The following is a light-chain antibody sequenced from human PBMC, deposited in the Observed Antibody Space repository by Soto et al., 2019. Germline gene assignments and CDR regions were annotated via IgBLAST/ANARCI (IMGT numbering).Light chain of an antibody. CDR1: QGVSSSY. J-gene: IGKJ1*01. CDR3: LQDYNYPRT. V-gene: IGKV3-20*01. Sequence: EIVLTQSPGTLSLSPGERATLSCRASQGVSSSYLAWYQQKPGQPPRLLIYGASSRATGIPDRFSGSGSGTDFTLTISSLQPEDFATYYCLQDYNYPRTFGQGTKVEIK. CDR2: GAS.